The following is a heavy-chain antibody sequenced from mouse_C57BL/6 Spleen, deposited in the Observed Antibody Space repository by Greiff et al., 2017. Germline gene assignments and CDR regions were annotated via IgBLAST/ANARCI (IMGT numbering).Heavy chain of an antibody. CDR1: GYTFTDYY. CDR2: IGPGSGST. Sequence: QVQLKQSGAELVKPGASVKISCKASGYTFTDYYINWVKQRPGQGLEWIGKIGPGSGSTYYNEKFKGKATLTADKSSSTAYMQLSSLTSEDSAVYFCARYPLYGTTVVATEYYAMDYWGQGTSVTVSS. V-gene: IGHV1-77*01. D-gene: IGHD1-1*01. J-gene: IGHJ4*01. CDR3: ARYPLYGTTVVATEYYAMDY.